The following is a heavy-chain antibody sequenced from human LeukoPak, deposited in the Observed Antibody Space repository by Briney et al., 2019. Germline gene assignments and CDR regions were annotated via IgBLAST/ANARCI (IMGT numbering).Heavy chain of an antibody. Sequence: PGGSLRLSCAASGFTFSSYAMSWVRKAPGKGLEWVSVISGSGGSTDYADSVKGRFTISRDNSKSTLYLQMNSLRAEDTAVYYCAKYFGYTYGYIDYWGQGTLVTVSS. CDR2: ISGSGGST. J-gene: IGHJ4*02. D-gene: IGHD5-18*01. CDR3: AKYFGYTYGYIDY. V-gene: IGHV3-23*01. CDR1: GFTFSSYA.